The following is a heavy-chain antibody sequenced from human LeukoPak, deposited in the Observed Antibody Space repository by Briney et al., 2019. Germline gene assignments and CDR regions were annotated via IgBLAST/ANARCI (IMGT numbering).Heavy chain of an antibody. V-gene: IGHV3-23*01. D-gene: IGHD3-3*01. CDR3: AEATIFGVGKDAFDI. Sequence: GGSLRLSCAASGFTFSSYAMSWVRQAPGKGLEWVSAISGSGDGTYYADSVKGRFTISRDNSKNTLYLQMNSLRAEDTAVYYCAEATIFGVGKDAFDIWGQGTMVTVSS. J-gene: IGHJ3*02. CDR1: GFTFSSYA. CDR2: ISGSGDGT.